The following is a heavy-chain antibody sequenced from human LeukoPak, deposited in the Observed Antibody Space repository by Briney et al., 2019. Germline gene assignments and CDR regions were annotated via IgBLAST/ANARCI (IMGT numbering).Heavy chain of an antibody. CDR3: ARGLYGMDV. CDR1: GGSISSSSYH. D-gene: IGHD3-16*01. J-gene: IGHJ6*02. V-gene: IGHV4-39*07. Sequence: SETLSLTCTVSGGSISSSSYHWGWIRQPPGKGLEWIGSIYYSGSTYYNPSLKSRVTISVDTSKNQFSLKLSSVTAADTAVYYCARGLYGMDVWGQGTTVTVSS. CDR2: IYYSGST.